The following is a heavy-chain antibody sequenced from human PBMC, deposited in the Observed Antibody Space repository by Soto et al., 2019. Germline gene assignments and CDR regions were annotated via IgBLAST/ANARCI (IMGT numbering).Heavy chain of an antibody. CDR2: ISGSGGST. CDR1: GFTFSSYA. V-gene: IGHV3-23*01. D-gene: IGHD3-9*01. J-gene: IGHJ5*02. CDR3: ARLGILTGYPRWFDP. Sequence: GGSLRLSCAASGFTFSSYAMSWVRQAPGKGLEWVSAISGSGGSTYYADSVKGRFTISRDNSKNTLYLQMNSLRAEDTAVYYCARLGILTGYPRWFDPWGQGNLVTVS.